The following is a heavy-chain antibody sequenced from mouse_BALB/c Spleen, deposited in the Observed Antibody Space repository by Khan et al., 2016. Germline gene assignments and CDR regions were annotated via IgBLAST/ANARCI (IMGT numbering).Heavy chain of an antibody. J-gene: IGHJ2*01. Sequence: VQLQQSGAELVRSGASVKLSCTASDFNIKDYYMHWVKQRPEQGLEWIGWIDPENGDTEYDPKFQGKATMTVDTSSKAAYLQFSSLTSEDSSVYYCNAIYYGSDVYFDYWGQGTTLTVSS. D-gene: IGHD1-1*01. V-gene: IGHV14-4*02. CDR1: DFNIKDYY. CDR3: NAIYYGSDVYFDY. CDR2: IDPENGDT.